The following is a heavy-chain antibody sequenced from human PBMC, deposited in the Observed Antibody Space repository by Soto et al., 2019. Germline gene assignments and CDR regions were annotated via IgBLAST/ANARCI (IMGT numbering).Heavy chain of an antibody. CDR2: IWYDGSNK. CDR3: AKSEKLHNINWFDP. CDR1: GFIFSNYG. Sequence: PGGSLRLSCAASGFIFSNYGIHWVRQAPGKGLEWVALIWYDGSNKYYADSVKGRFTISRDNSKNTLYLQMNSLRAEDTAVYYCAKSEKLHNINWFDPWGQGTLVTVFS. J-gene: IGHJ5*02. D-gene: IGHD1-26*01. V-gene: IGHV3-30*02.